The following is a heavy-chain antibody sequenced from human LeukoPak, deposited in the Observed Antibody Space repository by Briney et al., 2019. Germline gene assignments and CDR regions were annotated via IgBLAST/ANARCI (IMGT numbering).Heavy chain of an antibody. D-gene: IGHD3-22*01. CDR3: SRHTSHYSDSSGYYAFDI. Sequence: SETLSLTCIVSGYSISSGYYWGWIRQSPGKGLEWIGSILHIGITHYTPSLKSRVTISVDTSKNQFSLKLSSVTAADTAVYYCSRHTSHYSDSSGYYAFDIWGQGTMVTVSS. CDR1: GYSISSGYY. J-gene: IGHJ3*02. V-gene: IGHV4-38-2*02. CDR2: ILHIGIT.